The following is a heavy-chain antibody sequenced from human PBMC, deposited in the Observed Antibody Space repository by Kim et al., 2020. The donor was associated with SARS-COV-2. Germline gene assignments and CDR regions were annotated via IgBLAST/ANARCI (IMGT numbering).Heavy chain of an antibody. Sequence: TGSVGGRFTISRDNSKNTLYLQMNSLRAEDTAVYYCAKPSRIGYYYAIDYWGQGTLVTVSS. D-gene: IGHD3-22*01. J-gene: IGHJ4*02. V-gene: IGHV3-30*02. CDR3: AKPSRIGYYYAIDY.